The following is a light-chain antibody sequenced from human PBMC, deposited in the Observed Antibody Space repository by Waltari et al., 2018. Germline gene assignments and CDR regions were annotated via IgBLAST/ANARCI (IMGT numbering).Light chain of an antibody. Sequence: DIQMTQSPSPLSASVGDIVTISCRASQSISQSLNWYQQKAGKAPNLLIYRASNLNTGVPSRFSGSGSGTDFTLTISSLQPEDVAVYFCQQSFNAPWTCGQGTKVEMK. CDR1: QSISQS. V-gene: IGKV1-39*01. CDR2: RAS. J-gene: IGKJ1*01. CDR3: QQSFNAPWT.